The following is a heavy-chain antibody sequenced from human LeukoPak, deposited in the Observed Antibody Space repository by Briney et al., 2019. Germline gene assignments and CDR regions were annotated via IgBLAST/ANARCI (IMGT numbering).Heavy chain of an antibody. Sequence: ASVKVSCKASGGTFSSYAISWVRQAPGQGLEWMGGIIPIFGTTNYVQKLQGRVTITADESTSAAYMELRSLRSEDTAMYYCARGRFRYYDTSGYYPPFDSWGQGTLVTVSS. J-gene: IGHJ4*02. V-gene: IGHV1-69*13. CDR1: GGTFSSYA. CDR2: IIPIFGTT. CDR3: ARGRFRYYDTSGYYPPFDS. D-gene: IGHD3-22*01.